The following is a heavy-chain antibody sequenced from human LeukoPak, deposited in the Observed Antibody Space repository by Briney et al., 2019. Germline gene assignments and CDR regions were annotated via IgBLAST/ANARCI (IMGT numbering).Heavy chain of an antibody. D-gene: IGHD3-22*01. CDR2: IYYSGST. Sequence: SETLSLTCTVSAGSISSYYWSWIRQPPGKGLVWIGYIYYSGSTNYNPSLKSRVTISVDTSKNQFSLKLSSVTAADTAVYYCARTPYYYENENWFDPWGQGTLVTVSS. J-gene: IGHJ5*02. CDR1: AGSISSYY. V-gene: IGHV4-59*01. CDR3: ARTPYYYENENWFDP.